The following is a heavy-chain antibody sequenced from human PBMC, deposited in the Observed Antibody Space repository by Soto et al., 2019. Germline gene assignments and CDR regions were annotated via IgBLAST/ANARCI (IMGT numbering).Heavy chain of an antibody. CDR1: GGSISTYY. D-gene: IGHD6-19*01. CDR3: ASDRSSGWEQGYGMDV. CDR2: IYYSGST. J-gene: IGHJ6*02. V-gene: IGHV4-59*01. Sequence: SETLSLTCTVSGGSISTYYWSWIRQPPGKGLEWIGYIYYSGSTSYNPSLKSRVTISVDTSKNQFSLKLRSVTAADTAVYYCASDRSSGWEQGYGMDVWGQGTTVTVSS.